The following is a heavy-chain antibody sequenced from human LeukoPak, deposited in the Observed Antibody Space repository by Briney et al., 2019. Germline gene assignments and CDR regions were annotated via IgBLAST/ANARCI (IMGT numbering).Heavy chain of an antibody. CDR3: ARANEAVTTWRYYYGMDV. J-gene: IGHJ6*02. Sequence: ASVKVSCKASGYTFTSYDINWVRQATGQGLEWMGWMNPNSGNTGYAQKFQGRVTMTRNTSISTAYMELSSLRAEDTAVYYCARANEAVTTWRYYYGMDVWGQGTTVTVSS. CDR1: GYTFTSYD. V-gene: IGHV1-8*01. CDR2: MNPNSGNT. D-gene: IGHD4-17*01.